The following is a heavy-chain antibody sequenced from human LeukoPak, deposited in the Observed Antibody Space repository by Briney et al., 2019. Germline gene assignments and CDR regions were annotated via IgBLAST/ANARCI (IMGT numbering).Heavy chain of an antibody. J-gene: IGHJ4*02. V-gene: IGHV4-34*01. Sequence: SETLSLTCAVYGGSFSGYYWSWTRQPPGKGLEWIGEINHSGSTNYNPSLKSRVTISVDTSKNQFSLKLSSVTAADTAVYYCARGRARRGTTMIGVVITTTFDYWGQGTLVTVSS. CDR1: GGSFSGYY. CDR2: INHSGST. D-gene: IGHD3-22*01. CDR3: ARGRARRGTTMIGVVITTTFDY.